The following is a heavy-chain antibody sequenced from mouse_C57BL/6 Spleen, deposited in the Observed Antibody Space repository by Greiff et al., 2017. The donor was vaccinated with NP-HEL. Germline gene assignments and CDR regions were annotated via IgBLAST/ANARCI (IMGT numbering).Heavy chain of an antibody. D-gene: IGHD3-2*02. V-gene: IGHV1-26*01. J-gene: IGHJ4*01. Sequence: EVQLQQSGPELVKPGASVKISCKASGYTFTDYYMNWVKQSHGKSLEWIGDITPNNGGPRYNQKFKGTATLTVDKSSSTAYMELRSLTSEDSAVYYCARRKTAQALYYAMDYWGKGTSVTVSS. CDR2: ITPNNGGP. CDR1: GYTFTDYY. CDR3: ARRKTAQALYYAMDY.